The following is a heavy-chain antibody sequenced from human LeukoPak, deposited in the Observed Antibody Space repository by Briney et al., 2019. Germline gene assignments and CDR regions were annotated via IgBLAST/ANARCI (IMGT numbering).Heavy chain of an antibody. V-gene: IGHV3-7*03. CDR3: ARGPGYSGYDTFDY. D-gene: IGHD5-12*01. CDR2: IKQDGSEK. J-gene: IGHJ4*02. CDR1: GFTFSSYW. Sequence: PGGSLRLSCAASGFTFSSYWMSWVRQAPGKGLEWVANIKQDGSEKYYVDSVKGRFTISRDNAKNSLYLQMNSLRAEDTAVHYCARGPGYSGYDTFDYWGQGTLVTVSS.